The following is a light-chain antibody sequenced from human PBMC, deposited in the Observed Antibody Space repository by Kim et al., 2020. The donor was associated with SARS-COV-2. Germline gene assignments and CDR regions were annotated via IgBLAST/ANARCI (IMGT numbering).Light chain of an antibody. CDR3: NSRDSSGNHHYV. CDR2: GKN. V-gene: IGLV3-19*01. CDR1: SLRSYY. J-gene: IGLJ1*01. Sequence: GQTVRITCQGDSLRSYYASWYQQRPGQAPVLVIYGKNNRPSGIPDRFSGSSSGNTASLTITGAQAEDEADYYCNSRDSSGNHHYVFGTGTKVTVL.